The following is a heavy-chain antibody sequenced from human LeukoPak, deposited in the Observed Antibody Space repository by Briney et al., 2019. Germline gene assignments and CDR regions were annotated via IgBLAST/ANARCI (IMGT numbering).Heavy chain of an antibody. D-gene: IGHD5-18*01. CDR1: GYTFTSYA. CDR2: INTNTGNP. J-gene: IGHJ4*02. CDR3: AREATWIQPDY. Sequence: SGGSLRLSCAASGYTFTSYAMNWVRQAPGQGLEWMGWINTNTGNPTYAQGFTGRFVFSLDTSVSTAYLQISSLKAEDTAVYYCAREATWIQPDYWGQGTLVTVSS. V-gene: IGHV7-4-1*02.